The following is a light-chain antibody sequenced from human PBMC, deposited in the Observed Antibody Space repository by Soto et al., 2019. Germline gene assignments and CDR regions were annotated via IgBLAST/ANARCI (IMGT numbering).Light chain of an antibody. J-gene: IGKJ4*01. CDR3: QQYGSSPTLT. CDR2: GAS. Sequence: EYVLTQSPGTLSVSPGERATLSCRASQSVSSSYLAWYQQKPGQAPRLLIYGASSRATGIPDRFSGSGSGTDFTLTISRLEPEDFAVYYCQQYGSSPTLTFGGGTKVDI. CDR1: QSVSSSY. V-gene: IGKV3-20*01.